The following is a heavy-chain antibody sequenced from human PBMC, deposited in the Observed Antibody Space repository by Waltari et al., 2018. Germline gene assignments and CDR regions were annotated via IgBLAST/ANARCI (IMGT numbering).Heavy chain of an antibody. CDR2: IYHGGAT. J-gene: IGHJ4*02. Sequence: QVQLQESGPGLVKPSETVPLPCDVSVYSINRVYLWGWLRQPPGKGLEWIATIYHGGATFYNPSLKSRLTISMDTSKNQFSLKLKSVTAADTAVYHCMRQVLGYCTSAACRRLESWGQGTLVSVSS. V-gene: IGHV4-38-2*01. D-gene: IGHD2-2*03. CDR3: MRQVLGYCTSAACRRLES. CDR1: VYSINRVYL.